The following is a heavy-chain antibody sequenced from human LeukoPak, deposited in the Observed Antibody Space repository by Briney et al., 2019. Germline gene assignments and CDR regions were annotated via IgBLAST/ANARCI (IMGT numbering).Heavy chain of an antibody. Sequence: ASVKVSCKASGYTFTSYDINWVRQATGQGLEWMGWMNPNSGNTGYAQKFQGRVTMTRNTSISTAYMELSSLRSEDTAVYYCALSRSYSGSYFDYWGRGTLVTVSS. CDR3: ALSRSYSGSYFDY. J-gene: IGHJ4*02. V-gene: IGHV1-8*01. CDR2: MNPNSGNT. D-gene: IGHD1-26*01. CDR1: GYTFTSYD.